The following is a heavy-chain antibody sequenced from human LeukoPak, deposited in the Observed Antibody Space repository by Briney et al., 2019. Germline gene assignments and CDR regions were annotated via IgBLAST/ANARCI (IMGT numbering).Heavy chain of an antibody. D-gene: IGHD3-10*01. V-gene: IGHV3-7*01. CDR3: ARDPGLLWFGESLSGHMDV. Sequence: GGSLRLSCAASGFTFSSYWMSWVRQAPGKGLEWVANIKQDGSEKYYVDSVKGRFTISRDNAKNSLYLQMNSLRAEDTAVYYCARDPGLLWFGESLSGHMDVWGKGTTVTVSS. J-gene: IGHJ6*03. CDR1: GFTFSSYW. CDR2: IKQDGSEK.